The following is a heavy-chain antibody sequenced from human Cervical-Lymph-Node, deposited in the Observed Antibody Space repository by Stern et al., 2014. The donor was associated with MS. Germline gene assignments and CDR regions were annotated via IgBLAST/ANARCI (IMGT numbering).Heavy chain of an antibody. CDR3: ARVAPTVGAAY. D-gene: IGHD1-26*01. V-gene: IGHV1-46*01. J-gene: IGHJ4*02. CDR2: ISPDGGRT. CDR1: GYTFTDYN. Sequence: MQLVQSGAEVKEPGASVKVSCTASGYTFTDYNIQWGRQAHGPGLEWMGMISPDGGRTAYAPKFRGRVTMTRDKSTATVYMELNSLRSEDTAVYFCARVAPTVGAAYWGQGTLVTVSS.